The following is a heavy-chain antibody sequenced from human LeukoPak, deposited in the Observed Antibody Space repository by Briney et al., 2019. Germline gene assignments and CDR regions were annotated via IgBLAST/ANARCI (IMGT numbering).Heavy chain of an antibody. Sequence: GGSLRLSCAASAFTFSSYSMNWVRQAPGKGLEWVSSISSSSSYIYYADSVKGRFTISRDNAKNSLYLQMNSLRAEDTAVYYCAAYYYDSRDYDAFDIWGQGTMVTVSS. CDR2: ISSSSSYI. CDR3: AAYYYDSRDYDAFDI. V-gene: IGHV3-21*01. CDR1: AFTFSSYS. J-gene: IGHJ3*02. D-gene: IGHD3-22*01.